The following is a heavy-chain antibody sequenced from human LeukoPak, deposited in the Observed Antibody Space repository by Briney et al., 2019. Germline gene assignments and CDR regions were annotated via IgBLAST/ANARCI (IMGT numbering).Heavy chain of an antibody. CDR2: VFYSGST. D-gene: IGHD3-22*01. CDR3: ARVVYDSSGYKFDY. J-gene: IGHJ4*02. CDR1: GGSISSTSFY. V-gene: IGHV4-39*07. Sequence: SETLSLTCTVSGGSISSTSFYWGWIRQPPGKGLEWIGSVFYSGSTYYNSSLKSRVTISVDTSKNQFSLKLSSVTAADTAMYYCARVVYDSSGYKFDYWGQGTLVTVSS.